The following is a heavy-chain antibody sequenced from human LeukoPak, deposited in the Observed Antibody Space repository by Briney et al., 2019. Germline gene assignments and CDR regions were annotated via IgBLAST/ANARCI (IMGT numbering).Heavy chain of an antibody. CDR2: ISSSGSTI. Sequence: GGSLRLSCAASGFTLSDYYMSWIRQPPGKGLEWVSYISSSGSTIYYADSVKGRFTISRDNAKNSLYLLMNSLRAEDTAVYYCAREEYSYGLGYWGQGTLVTVSS. D-gene: IGHD5-18*01. V-gene: IGHV3-11*01. J-gene: IGHJ4*02. CDR3: AREEYSYGLGY. CDR1: GFTLSDYY.